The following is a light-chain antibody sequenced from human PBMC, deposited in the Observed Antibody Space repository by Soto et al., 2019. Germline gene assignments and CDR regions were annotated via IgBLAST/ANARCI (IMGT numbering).Light chain of an antibody. CDR2: GNS. J-gene: IGLJ3*02. CDR3: QSYDSSLSGWV. CDR1: SSNTGAGYG. V-gene: IGLV1-40*01. Sequence: QSVLAQPPSVSGAPGQRVTISCTGSSSNTGAGYGVHWYQQLPGTAPKLLIYGNSNRPSGVPDRFSGSKSGTSASLAITGLQAEDEADYHCQSYDSSLSGWVFGGGTKLTVL.